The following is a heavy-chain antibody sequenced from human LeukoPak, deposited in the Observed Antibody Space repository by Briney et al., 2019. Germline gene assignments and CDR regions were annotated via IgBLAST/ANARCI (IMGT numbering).Heavy chain of an antibody. CDR2: INHSGST. D-gene: IGHD6-13*01. CDR1: GGSFSGYY. J-gene: IGHJ3*02. CDR3: ARDSSWLAFDI. Sequence: SETLSLTCAVYGGSFSGYYWSWIRQPPGKGQEWIGEINHSGSTNYNPSLKSRVTISVDTSKNQFSLKLSSVTAADTAVYYCARDSSWLAFDIWGQGTMVTVS. V-gene: IGHV4-34*01.